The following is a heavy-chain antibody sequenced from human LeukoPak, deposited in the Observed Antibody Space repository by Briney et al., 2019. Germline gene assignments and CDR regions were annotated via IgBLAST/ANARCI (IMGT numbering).Heavy chain of an antibody. CDR1: GFTFSSYA. CDR3: AKEVIHLGDSSGYYHYFDY. CDR2: ISYDGSNK. D-gene: IGHD3-22*01. V-gene: IGHV3-30*04. Sequence: PGRSLRLSCAASGFTFSSYAMHWVRQAPGKGLEWVAVISYDGSNKYYADSVKGRFTISRDNSKNTLYLQMNSLRAEDTAVYYCAKEVIHLGDSSGYYHYFDYWGQGTLVTVSS. J-gene: IGHJ4*02.